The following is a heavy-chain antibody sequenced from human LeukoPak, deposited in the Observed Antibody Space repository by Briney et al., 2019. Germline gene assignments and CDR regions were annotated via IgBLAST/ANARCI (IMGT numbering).Heavy chain of an antibody. J-gene: IGHJ4*02. CDR3: AAGTAADY. CDR1: GIPFSDFY. Sequence: GGSLRLSCVVSGIPFSDFYMNWMRQAPGKGLEWISYVSSSSSYTDYAESVRGRFSISRDNAKSALYLEMSDLRVEDTAVYYCAAGTAADYWGQGTLVIVSS. V-gene: IGHV3-11*03. CDR2: VSSSSSYT. D-gene: IGHD6-13*01.